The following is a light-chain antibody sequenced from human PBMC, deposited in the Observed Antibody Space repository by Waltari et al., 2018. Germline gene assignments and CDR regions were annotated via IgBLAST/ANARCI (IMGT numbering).Light chain of an antibody. J-gene: IGLJ1*01. CDR2: DVN. Sequence: QSALTQPASVSGSPGQSITISCTGTSSDVGGYNYVSWYQQHPGTTPKLILFDVNRRPPGVSHRFSGSKSGNTASLTISGLQAEDEADYYCGSYTTRATHVFGIGTKVTVL. CDR1: SSDVGGYNY. V-gene: IGLV2-14*03. CDR3: GSYTTRATHV.